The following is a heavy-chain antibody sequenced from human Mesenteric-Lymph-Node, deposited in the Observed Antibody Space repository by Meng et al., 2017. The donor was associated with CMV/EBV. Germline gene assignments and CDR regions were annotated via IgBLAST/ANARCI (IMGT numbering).Heavy chain of an antibody. CDR3: ARDRLGYDFWSGYLTLSPHDAFDI. D-gene: IGHD3-3*01. Sequence: ASVKVSCKGSGYRFTSYWIAWVRQAPGQGLEWMGWISAYNGNTNYAQKLQGRVTMTTDTSTSTAYMELRSLRSDDTAVYYCARDRLGYDFWSGYLTLSPHDAFDIWGQGTMVTVSS. CDR1: GYRFTSYW. J-gene: IGHJ3*02. CDR2: ISAYNGNT. V-gene: IGHV1-18*01.